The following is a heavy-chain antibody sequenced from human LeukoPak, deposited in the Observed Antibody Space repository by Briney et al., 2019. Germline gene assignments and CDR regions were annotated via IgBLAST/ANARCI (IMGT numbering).Heavy chain of an antibody. CDR2: ISYDGSNK. J-gene: IGHJ4*02. V-gene: IGHV3-30*18. D-gene: IGHD1-26*01. Sequence: GGSLRLSCAASGFTFSSYGMHWVRQAPGKGLEWVAVISYDGSNKYYADSVKGRFTTSRDNSKNTLYLQMSGLTAADTAVYYCAKDRSIGTYYTFDHWGQGTLVTVSS. CDR3: AKDRSIGTYYTFDH. CDR1: GFTFSSYG.